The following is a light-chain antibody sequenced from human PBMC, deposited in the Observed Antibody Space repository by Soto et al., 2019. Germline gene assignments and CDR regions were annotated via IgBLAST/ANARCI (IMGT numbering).Light chain of an antibody. CDR2: VNSDGSH. CDR1: SGHSSYA. CDR3: QTWGTLVV. J-gene: IGLJ2*01. Sequence: QLVLTQSPSASASLGASVKLTCTLSSGHSSYAIAWHQQQPEKGPRYLMKVNSDGSHSKGDGIPDRFSGSSSGAERSLTISSLQSEDEADYYCQTWGTLVVLGGGTKLTVL. V-gene: IGLV4-69*01.